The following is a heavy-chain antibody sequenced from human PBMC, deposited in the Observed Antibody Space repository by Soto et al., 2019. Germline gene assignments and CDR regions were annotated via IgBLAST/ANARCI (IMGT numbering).Heavy chain of an antibody. CDR1: GYSFTSYC. J-gene: IGHJ6*01. D-gene: IGHD1-1*01. Sequence: VECVTISCNVSGYSFTSYCIICVLQMPGKCMEGMGRIDPSDSYTNYSPSFQGHVTISADKSISTAYLQWSSLKASDTAMYYCARHFSWSLVLIQHNSYYYGMDVWGQGTTVTVSS. CDR3: ARHFSWSLVLIQHNSYYYGMDV. CDR2: IDPSDSYT. V-gene: IGHV5-10-1*01.